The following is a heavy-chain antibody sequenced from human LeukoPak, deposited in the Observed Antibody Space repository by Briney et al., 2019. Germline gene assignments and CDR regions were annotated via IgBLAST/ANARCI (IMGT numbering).Heavy chain of an antibody. CDR2: ISSSGSTI. CDR1: GFTFSSYE. D-gene: IGHD1-26*01. V-gene: IGHV3-48*03. J-gene: IGHJ3*02. Sequence: PGGSLRLSCAASGFTFSSYEMNCVRQAPGKGLEWVSYISSSGSTIYYADSVKGRFTISRDNAKNSLYLQMNSLRAEDTAVYYCAREWRGSYHMGAFDIWGQGTMVTVSS. CDR3: AREWRGSYHMGAFDI.